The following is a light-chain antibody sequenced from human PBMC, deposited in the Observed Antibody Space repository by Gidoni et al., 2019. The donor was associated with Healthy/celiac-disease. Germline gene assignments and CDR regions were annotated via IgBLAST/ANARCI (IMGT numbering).Light chain of an antibody. Sequence: EIVLTQSPATMAWSPGERATLSCRASQSVSSYLAWYQQKPGQAPRLLIYDAANRATGIPARFIGSGSGPDFPLTISSLEPEDFAVYYCQQRSNWPGLTFGGXTKVEIK. V-gene: IGKV3-11*01. CDR2: DAA. CDR1: QSVSSY. CDR3: QQRSNWPGLT. J-gene: IGKJ4*01.